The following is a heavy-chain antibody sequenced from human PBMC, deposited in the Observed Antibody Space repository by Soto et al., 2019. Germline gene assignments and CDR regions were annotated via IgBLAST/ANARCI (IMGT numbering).Heavy chain of an antibody. J-gene: IGHJ6*02. Sequence: GASVKVSCKASGGTFSSYAISWARQAPGQGLEWMGGIIPIFGTANYAQKFQGRVTITADESTSTAYMELSSLRSEDTAVYYCATSKLGYYYNYGMDVWGQGTTVAVSS. CDR1: GGTFSSYA. D-gene: IGHD6-13*01. CDR2: IIPIFGTA. V-gene: IGHV1-69*13. CDR3: ATSKLGYYYNYGMDV.